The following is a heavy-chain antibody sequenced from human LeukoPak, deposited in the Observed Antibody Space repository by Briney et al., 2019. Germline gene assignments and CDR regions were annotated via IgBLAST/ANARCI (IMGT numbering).Heavy chain of an antibody. J-gene: IGHJ4*02. V-gene: IGHV4-39*07. CDR1: GGSISSSSYY. CDR2: IYYSGST. CDR3: AKMTPHGDSVR. Sequence: SETLSLTCAVSGGSISSSSYYWGWIRQPPGNGLEGFGRIYYSGSTYYNPSLKTRVTISVDTSKNQFSLALTSVTAAHRAVEYCAKMTPHGDSVRWVQGTMVSDCS. D-gene: IGHD4-17*01.